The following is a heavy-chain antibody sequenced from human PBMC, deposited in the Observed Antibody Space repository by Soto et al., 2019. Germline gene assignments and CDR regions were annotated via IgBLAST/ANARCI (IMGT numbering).Heavy chain of an antibody. D-gene: IGHD6-6*01. CDR1: GDSVSSNSAA. J-gene: IGHJ6*02. CDR3: ARAISSSSPNYYYYGMDV. Sequence: PSQTLSLTCAISGDSVSSNSAAWNWIRQSPSRGFEWLGRTYYRSKWYNDYAVSVKSRITINPDTSKNQFSLQLNSVTPEDTAVYYCARAISSSSPNYYYYGMDVWGQGTTVTVSS. V-gene: IGHV6-1*01. CDR2: TYYRSKWYN.